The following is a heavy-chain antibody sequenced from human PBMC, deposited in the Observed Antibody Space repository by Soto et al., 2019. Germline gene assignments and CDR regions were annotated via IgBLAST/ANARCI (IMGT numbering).Heavy chain of an antibody. CDR3: ARTTMVEYRRSNFDY. V-gene: IGHV5-51*01. J-gene: IGHJ4*01. CDR1: GYSFTSYW. D-gene: IGHD6-6*01. Sequence: GEALKISCEGSGYSFTSYWIGWVRHMPGKGLEWMGIIYPGDSDTRYSPSFQGQVTISADKSISTAYLQWSSLKASDTAMYYCARTTMVEYRRSNFDYSGHGALVTVSS. CDR2: IYPGDSDT.